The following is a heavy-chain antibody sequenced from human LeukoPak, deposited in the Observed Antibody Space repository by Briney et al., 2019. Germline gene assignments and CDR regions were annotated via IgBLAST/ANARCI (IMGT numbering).Heavy chain of an antibody. D-gene: IGHD6-13*01. CDR2: ISGSGGST. V-gene: IGHV3-23*01. CDR1: GFTSSSYA. J-gene: IGHJ4*02. Sequence: GGSLRLSCAASGFTSSSYAMSWVRQAPGKGLEWVPAISGSGGSTYYADSVKCRFTISRDNSKNTLYLQMNSLRAEDTAVYYCAKDSQLVFGYFDYWGQGTLVTVSS. CDR3: AKDSQLVFGYFDY.